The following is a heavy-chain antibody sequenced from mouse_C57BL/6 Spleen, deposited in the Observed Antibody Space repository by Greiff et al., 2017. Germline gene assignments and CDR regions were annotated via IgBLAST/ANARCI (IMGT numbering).Heavy chain of an antibody. CDR3: DRYYGSSSYWYFDV. Sequence: VQLVESGPGLVQPSPSLSITCTVSGFSLTSYCVHWVRQSPGQGLEWLGAIWRGGSTDYNAAFISSLGISKDNSESQVFFKMNSLQADDTAIYYGDRYYGSSSYWYFDVWGTGTTVTVSS. D-gene: IGHD1-1*01. CDR2: IWRGGST. J-gene: IGHJ1*03. V-gene: IGHV2-2*01. CDR1: GFSLTSYC.